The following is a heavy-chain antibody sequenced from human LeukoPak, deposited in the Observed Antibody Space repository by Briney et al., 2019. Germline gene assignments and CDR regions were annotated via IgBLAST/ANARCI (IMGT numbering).Heavy chain of an antibody. Sequence: GASVKVSYKASGYTFTGYYMHWVRQAPGQRLEWMGWIYPNSGGTNYAQKFQGRVTMTRDTSISTAYMELSRLRSDDTAVYYCARDPPYYYGSSGYDSVYWGQGTLVTVSS. J-gene: IGHJ4*02. D-gene: IGHD3-22*01. V-gene: IGHV1-2*02. CDR2: IYPNSGGT. CDR1: GYTFTGYY. CDR3: ARDPPYYYGSSGYDSVY.